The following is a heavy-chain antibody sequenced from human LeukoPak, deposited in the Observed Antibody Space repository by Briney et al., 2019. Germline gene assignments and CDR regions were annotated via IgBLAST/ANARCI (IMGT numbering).Heavy chain of an antibody. Sequence: GRSLRLSCAASGFTFSTYGMHWVRQAPGKGLEWVAVIWYDGGSKEYADSVKGRFTISRDNSKNTLYLQMNSLRAEDTAVYYCARWVMTTVTTAAVGYYYGMDVWGQGTTVTVSS. CDR3: ARWVMTTVTTAAVGYYYGMDV. CDR1: GFTFSTYG. J-gene: IGHJ6*02. D-gene: IGHD4-17*01. CDR2: IWYDGGSK. V-gene: IGHV3-33*01.